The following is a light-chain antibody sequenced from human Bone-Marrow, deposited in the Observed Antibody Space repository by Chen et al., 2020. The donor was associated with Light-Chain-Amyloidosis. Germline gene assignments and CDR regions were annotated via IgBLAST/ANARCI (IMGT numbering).Light chain of an antibody. CDR2: EDN. J-gene: IGLJ3*02. V-gene: IGLV6-57*01. CDR3: QSYQGSSQGV. Sequence: NFMLTQPHYASESHGKTVIISSNRSRGSIATNYVQWYQQRPGNSPNTVIYEDNQRPSGVPARFSVSIDRCSNSASLTISGLKTEDEADYYCQSYQGSSQGVFGGGTKLTVL. CDR1: RGSIATNY.